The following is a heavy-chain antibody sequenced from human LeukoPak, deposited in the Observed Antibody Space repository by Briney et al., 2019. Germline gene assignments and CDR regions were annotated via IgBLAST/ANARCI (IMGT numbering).Heavy chain of an antibody. V-gene: IGHV1-69*13. CDR2: IIPIFGTA. Sequence: APVKVSCKASGYTFTSYDINWVRQATGQGLEWMGGIIPIFGTANYAQKFQGRVTITADESTSTAYMELSSLRSEDTAVYYCAIFYSSSWPIDYWGQGTLVTVSS. CDR1: GYTFTSYD. CDR3: AIFYSSSWPIDY. D-gene: IGHD6-13*01. J-gene: IGHJ4*02.